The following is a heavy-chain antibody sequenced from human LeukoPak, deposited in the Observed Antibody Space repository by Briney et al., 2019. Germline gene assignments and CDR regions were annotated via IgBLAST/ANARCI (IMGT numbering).Heavy chain of an antibody. J-gene: IGHJ4*02. CDR2: IYYSGST. D-gene: IGHD3-22*01. CDR3: ARGRYDRGQYYFDY. V-gene: IGHV4-59*01. CDR1: GGSISSYS. Sequence: SETLSLTCTVSGGSISSYSWSLIRQPPGTGLDWIGYIYYSGSTNYNPSLKSRVTISVDTSKNQFSLKLSSVTAADTAVYYCARGRYDRGQYYFDYWGQGTLVTVSS.